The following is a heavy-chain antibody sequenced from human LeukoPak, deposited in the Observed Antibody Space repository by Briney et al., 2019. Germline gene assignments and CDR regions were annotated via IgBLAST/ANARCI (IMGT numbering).Heavy chain of an antibody. CDR2: INSDGGWT. J-gene: IGHJ4*02. D-gene: IGHD2/OR15-2a*01. V-gene: IGHV3-74*01. Sequence: GGSLRLSCAASGNYWMHWVRQAPGKGLVWVLNINSDGGWTSYADSVKGRFTISKDNAKNTVYLQMNSLRAEDTAVYYCVSFYETYWGRGTLVTVSS. CDR3: VSFYETY. CDR1: GNYW.